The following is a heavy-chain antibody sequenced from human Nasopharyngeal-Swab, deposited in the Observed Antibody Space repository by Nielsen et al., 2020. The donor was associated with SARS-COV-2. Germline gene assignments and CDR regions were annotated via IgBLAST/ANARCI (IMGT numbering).Heavy chain of an antibody. CDR1: GFTFSSYS. CDR2: ISSSSSYI. D-gene: IGHD3-3*01. Sequence: GESLKISCAASGFTFSSYSMNWVRQAPGKGLEWVSSISSSSSYIYYADSVKGRFTISRDNSKNTLYLQMNSLRAEDTAVYYCARDGYDFWSGFYGMVVWGQGTTVTVSS. CDR3: ARDGYDFWSGFYGMVV. V-gene: IGHV3-21*01. J-gene: IGHJ6*02.